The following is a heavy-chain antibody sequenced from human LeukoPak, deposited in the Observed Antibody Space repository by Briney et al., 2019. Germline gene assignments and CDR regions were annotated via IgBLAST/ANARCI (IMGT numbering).Heavy chain of an antibody. J-gene: IGHJ4*02. CDR3: ARDSGQTDYYDSSGSTIGYDFDN. D-gene: IGHD3-22*01. CDR1: GFTFSSYA. Sequence: PGRSLRLSCAASGFTFSSYAMHWVRQAPGKGLEWVAVISYDGSNKYYADSVKGRFTISRDNSKNTLYLQMNSLRAEDTAVYYCARDSGQTDYYDSSGSTIGYDFDNWGQGTLVAVSS. V-gene: IGHV3-30-3*01. CDR2: ISYDGSNK.